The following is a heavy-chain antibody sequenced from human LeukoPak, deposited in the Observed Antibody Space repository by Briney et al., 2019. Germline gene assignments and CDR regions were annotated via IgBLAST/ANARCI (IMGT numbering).Heavy chain of an antibody. V-gene: IGHV3-7*04. D-gene: IGHD1-1*01. CDR2: IHPEGNEK. CDR1: GFPFSIND. Sequence: PGGSLRLSCTASGFPFSINDMSWVRQAPGRGLEWVANIHPEGNEKYHVESVKGRFTISRDNARNLLFLQMNGLRVEDTAVYYCARGDDFSGDHWGQGTLVTVSS. J-gene: IGHJ4*02. CDR3: ARGDDFSGDH.